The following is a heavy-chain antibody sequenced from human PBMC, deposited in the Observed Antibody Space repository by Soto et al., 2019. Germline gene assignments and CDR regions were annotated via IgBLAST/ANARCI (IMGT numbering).Heavy chain of an antibody. CDR1: GYSFTYYW. CDR3: ARTIASGWRDAFDI. Sequence: PGESLKISCEGSGYSFTYYWIGWVRQMPGKGLEWMGIIYPGDSDTRYSPSFQGQVTISADKSIATAYLQWSSLKASDTATYYCARTIASGWRDAFDIWGLVTMVTVSS. V-gene: IGHV5-51*01. J-gene: IGHJ3*02. D-gene: IGHD6-19*01. CDR2: IYPGDSDT.